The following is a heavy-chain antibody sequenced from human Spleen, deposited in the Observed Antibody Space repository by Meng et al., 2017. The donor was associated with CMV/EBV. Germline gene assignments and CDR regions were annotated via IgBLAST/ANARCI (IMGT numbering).Heavy chain of an antibody. CDR1: GYTFTPYY. J-gene: IGHJ4*02. D-gene: IGHD5-12*01. CDR2: INPSGGSP. CDR3: ARGGYATHFDY. V-gene: IGHV1-46*01. Sequence: ASVKVSCKASGYTFTPYYIHWVRQAPGQGLEWMGVINPSGGSPSYARDFQGRVSMTKDTSTTTVYMEVRSLRSEDTAVYYCARGGYATHFDYWGQGTLVTVSS.